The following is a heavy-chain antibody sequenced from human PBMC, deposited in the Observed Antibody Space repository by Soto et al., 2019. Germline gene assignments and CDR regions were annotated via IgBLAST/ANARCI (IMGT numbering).Heavy chain of an antibody. J-gene: IGHJ6*02. CDR3: TRDAGANYDYGMDV. D-gene: IGHD4-17*01. Sequence: QVQLVESGGGVVQPGRSLRLSCAASGFTFSSYAMHWVRQAPGKGLEWVAVISYDGSNKYYADSVKGRFTISRDNXTNTLYLQMNSLRAEDTAVYYCTRDAGANYDYGMDVWGQGTTVTVSS. CDR2: ISYDGSNK. V-gene: IGHV3-30-3*01. CDR1: GFTFSSYA.